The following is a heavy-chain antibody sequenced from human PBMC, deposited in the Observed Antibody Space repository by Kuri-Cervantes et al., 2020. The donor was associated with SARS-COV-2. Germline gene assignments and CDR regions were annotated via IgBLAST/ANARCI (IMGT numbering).Heavy chain of an antibody. CDR3: ASSGHKVAFDI. CDR1: GGSISSGSYY. D-gene: IGHD2-15*01. J-gene: IGHJ3*02. CDR2: IYTSGST. Sequence: SETLSLTCTVSGGSISSGSYYWSWIRQPAGKGLEWIGRIYTSGSTNYNPSLKSRVTISVGTSKNQFSLKLSSVTAADTAVYYCASSGHKVAFDIWGQGTMVTDSS. V-gene: IGHV4-61*02.